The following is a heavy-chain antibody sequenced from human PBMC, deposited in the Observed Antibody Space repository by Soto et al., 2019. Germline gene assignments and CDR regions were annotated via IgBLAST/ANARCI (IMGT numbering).Heavy chain of an antibody. Sequence: QVQLVQSGAEVKKPGASVKVSCKASGYTFTSYNVNWARQATGQGLEWMGWMNPNSGNTGYAQKFQGRVTLTRNTSISRAYMEVSSLRSEDTAVYYCARASSGYGFDAFDMWGQGTMVTVSS. D-gene: IGHD5-12*01. CDR2: MNPNSGNT. V-gene: IGHV1-8*01. J-gene: IGHJ3*02. CDR3: ARASSGYGFDAFDM. CDR1: GYTFTSYN.